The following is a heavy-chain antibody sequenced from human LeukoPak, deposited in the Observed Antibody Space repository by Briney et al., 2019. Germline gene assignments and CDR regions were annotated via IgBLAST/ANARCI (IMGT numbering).Heavy chain of an antibody. J-gene: IGHJ3*02. CDR3: ARDQPPTELRWFGELRGRDAFDI. CDR1: GFTFSSYS. D-gene: IGHD3-10*01. CDR2: ISSSSSYI. V-gene: IGHV3-21*01. Sequence: GGSLRLSCAASGFTFSSYSMNWVRQAAGKGLEWVSSISSSSSYIYYADSVKGRFTISRDNAKNSLYLQMNSLRAEDTAVYYCARDQPPTELRWFGELRGRDAFDIWGQGTMATVSS.